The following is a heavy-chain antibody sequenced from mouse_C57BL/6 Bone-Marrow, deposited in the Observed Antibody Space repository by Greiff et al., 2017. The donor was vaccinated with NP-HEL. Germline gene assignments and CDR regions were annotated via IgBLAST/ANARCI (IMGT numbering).Heavy chain of an antibody. D-gene: IGHD1-1*01. J-gene: IGHJ3*01. CDR3: ARTPYYGSSSTWFAY. Sequence: EVQLVESGPVLVKPGASVKMSCKASGYTFTDYYMNWVKQSHGKSLEWIGVINPYNGGTSYNQKFKGKATLTVDKSSSTAYMELNSLTSEDSAVYYYARTPYYGSSSTWFAYWGQGTLVTVSA. V-gene: IGHV1-19*01. CDR1: GYTFTDYY. CDR2: INPYNGGT.